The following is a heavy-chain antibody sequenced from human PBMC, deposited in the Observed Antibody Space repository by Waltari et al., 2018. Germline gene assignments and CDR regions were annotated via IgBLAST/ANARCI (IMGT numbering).Heavy chain of an antibody. CDR1: GFTLSSYS. D-gene: IGHD6-19*01. CDR3: ARAVAGKFDY. Sequence: EVQLVESGGGLVKPGGSLRLSCEASGFTLSSYSMNWVRQAPGKGLEWVSSISSSSSYIYYADSVKGRFTISRDNAKNSLYLQMNSLRAEDTAVYYCARAVAGKFDYWGQGTLVTVSS. J-gene: IGHJ4*02. CDR2: ISSSSSYI. V-gene: IGHV3-21*01.